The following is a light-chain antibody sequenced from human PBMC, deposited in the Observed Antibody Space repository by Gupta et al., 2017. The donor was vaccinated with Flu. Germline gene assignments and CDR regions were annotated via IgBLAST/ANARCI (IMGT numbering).Light chain of an antibody. CDR3: QLRSNWPPIT. CDR1: QSVSSY. CDR2: DAS. Sequence: EIVLTQSPATLSLSPGERATLSCRASQSVSSYLAWYQQKPGQAPRLLIYDASNRATGIPARFSGSGYGTDFTLTISSREPEDFAVYYCQLRSNWPPITFGAGTKVEIK. J-gene: IGKJ4*01. V-gene: IGKV3-11*01.